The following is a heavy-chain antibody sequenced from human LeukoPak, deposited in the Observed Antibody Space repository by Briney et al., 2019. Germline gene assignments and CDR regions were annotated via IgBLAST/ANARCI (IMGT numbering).Heavy chain of an antibody. V-gene: IGHV4-30-4*01. CDR2: IYYSGST. CDR3: ARDRGYCSSTSCYPNWFDP. Sequence: SQTLSLTCTVSGGSISSGDYYWSWIRQPPGQGLEWIGYIYYSGSTYYNPSLKSRVTISVDTSKNQFSLKLSSVTAADTAVYYCARDRGYCSSTSCYPNWFDPWGQGTLVTVSS. CDR1: GGSISSGDYY. D-gene: IGHD2-2*01. J-gene: IGHJ5*02.